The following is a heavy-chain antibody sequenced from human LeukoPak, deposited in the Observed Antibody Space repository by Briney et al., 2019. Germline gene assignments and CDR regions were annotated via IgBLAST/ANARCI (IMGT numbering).Heavy chain of an antibody. CDR2: INSDSTIT. CDR3: LSGFPCRHGYWDY. D-gene: IGHD3-22*01. J-gene: IGHJ4*02. Sequence: GGSLRLSCVASGLTFSSDWMVWVRQAPGKGLAWLSHINSDSTITTYADSVRGRFTISRDNAKNSLYLQMNSLRVEDTALYYWLSGFPCRHGYWDYWGQGSLVTVSS. V-gene: IGHV3-74*03. CDR1: GLTFSSDW.